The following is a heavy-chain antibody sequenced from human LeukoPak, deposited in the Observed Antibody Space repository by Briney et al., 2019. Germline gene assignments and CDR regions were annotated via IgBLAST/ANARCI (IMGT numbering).Heavy chain of an antibody. CDR3: ARVMNVRGQHYFDY. CDR2: ISGTGGST. CDR1: GFTFSTYA. J-gene: IGHJ4*02. V-gene: IGHV3-23*01. Sequence: GGSLRLSCAASGFTFSTYAMTWVRQAPGKGLEWVSLISGTGGSTYYADSVKGRFTISRDNSKNTLYLQMNSLRAEDPAVYYCARVMNVRGQHYFDYWGQGTLVTVSS. D-gene: IGHD3-10*01.